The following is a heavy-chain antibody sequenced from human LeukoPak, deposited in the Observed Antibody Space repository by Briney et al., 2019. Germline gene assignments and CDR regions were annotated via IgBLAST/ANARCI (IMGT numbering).Heavy chain of an antibody. CDR2: ISYDGSNK. CDR3: ARGSYGSGSYYLDY. J-gene: IGHJ4*02. Sequence: TGGSLRLSCAASGFTFSSFGMHWVRQAPGKGLEWVAVISYDGSNKYYADSVKGRFTISRDNSKNTLYLQMNSLRAEDTAVYYCARGSYGSGSYYLDYWGQGTLVTVSS. V-gene: IGHV3-30*03. CDR1: GFTFSSFG. D-gene: IGHD3-10*01.